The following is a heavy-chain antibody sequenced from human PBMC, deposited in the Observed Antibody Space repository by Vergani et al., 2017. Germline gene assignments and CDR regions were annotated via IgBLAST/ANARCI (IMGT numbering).Heavy chain of an antibody. D-gene: IGHD6-13*01. V-gene: IGHV3-30*02. CDR2: IRYDGSNK. CDR1: GFTFSSYG. CDR3: AKELIAAAGPFFY. J-gene: IGHJ4*02. Sequence: QVQLVESGGGVVQPGGSPRLSCAASGFTFSSYGMHWVRQAPGKGLEWVAFIRYDGSNKYYADSVKGRFTISRDNSKNTLYLQMNSLRAEDTAVYYCAKELIAAAGPFFYWGQGTLVTVSS.